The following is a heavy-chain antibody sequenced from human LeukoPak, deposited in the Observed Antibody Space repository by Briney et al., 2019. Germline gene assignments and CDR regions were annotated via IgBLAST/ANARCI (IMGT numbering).Heavy chain of an antibody. CDR1: GGSVSSGSYY. Sequence: SETLPLTCTVSGGSVSSGSYYWSWIRQPPGKGLEWIGYIYYSGSTNYNPSLKSRVTISVDTSKNQFSLKLSSVTAADTAVYYCARDLASNSSFDYWGRGTLVTVSS. V-gene: IGHV4-61*01. D-gene: IGHD4-23*01. CDR3: ARDLASNSSFDY. J-gene: IGHJ4*02. CDR2: IYYSGST.